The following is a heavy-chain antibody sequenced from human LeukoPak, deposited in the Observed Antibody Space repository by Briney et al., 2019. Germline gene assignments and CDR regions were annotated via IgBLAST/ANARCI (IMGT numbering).Heavy chain of an antibody. D-gene: IGHD2/OR15-2a*01. CDR1: GYSISSGYY. V-gene: IGHV4-38-2*01. CDR3: ARDIEINYFDY. CDR2: IYHSGST. J-gene: IGHJ4*02. Sequence: SETLSLTCAVSGYSISSGYYWGWIRQPPGKGLEWIGYIYHSGSTYYNPSLKSRVTISVDRSKNQFSLKLSSVTAADTAVYYCARDIEINYFDYWGQGTLVTVSS.